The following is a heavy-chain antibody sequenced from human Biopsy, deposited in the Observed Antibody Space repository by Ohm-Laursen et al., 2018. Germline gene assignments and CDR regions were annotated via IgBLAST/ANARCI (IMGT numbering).Heavy chain of an antibody. CDR1: GGSVSSGGFY. CDR2: IYYSGTT. V-gene: IGHV4-31*01. CDR3: ARRPYGGTRYWYFDL. J-gene: IGHJ2*01. Sequence: TRSLTCTVSGGSVSSGGFYWSWIRQHPGKGLEWFGYIYYSGTTYYNPSLKSLVTISVDTSKNQFSLKLNSVTAADTAVYYCARRPYGGTRYWYFDLWGRGTLVTVSS. D-gene: IGHD4-23*01.